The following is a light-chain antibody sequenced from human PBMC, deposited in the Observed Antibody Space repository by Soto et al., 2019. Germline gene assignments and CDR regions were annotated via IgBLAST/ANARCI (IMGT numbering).Light chain of an antibody. V-gene: IGKV3-11*01. CDR2: DAS. CDR3: QQRSYPIT. Sequence: EIASTQSPATLSLSPGERATLSCRASQSVSSYLAWYQQKPGQAPRLLIYDASNRATGIPARFSGSGSGTDFTLTISSLEPEDFAVYYCQQRSYPITFGQGTRMEIK. CDR1: QSVSSY. J-gene: IGKJ5*01.